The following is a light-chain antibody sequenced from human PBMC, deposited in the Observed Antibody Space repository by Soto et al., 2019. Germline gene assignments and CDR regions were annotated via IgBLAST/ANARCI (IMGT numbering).Light chain of an antibody. Sequence: DIVMTQSPDSLAVSLGERATINCKSSQSVLYNSNNKNYLAWYQQKPGQPPKLLIYWASTRESGVPDRFSGSGSGTDFTLTISSLQAEDAAVYYCQQYHLAPLTFGGGTKVEIK. J-gene: IGKJ4*01. CDR3: QQYHLAPLT. CDR2: WAS. CDR1: QSVLYNSNNKNY. V-gene: IGKV4-1*01.